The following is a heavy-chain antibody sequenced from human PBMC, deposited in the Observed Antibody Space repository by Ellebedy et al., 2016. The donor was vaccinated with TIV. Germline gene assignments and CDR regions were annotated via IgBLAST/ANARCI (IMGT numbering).Heavy chain of an antibody. CDR1: GFTFRSFW. CDR2: IKQDGSKK. Sequence: GESLKISCAASGFTFRSFWMSWVRQAPGKGLEWVANIKQDGSKKEYVDSVKGRFTISRDNAKNSVYLHMNSRRVEDTAVYYCARAGYGGFDNWGQGSLVTVSS. D-gene: IGHD4-23*01. J-gene: IGHJ4*02. V-gene: IGHV3-7*03. CDR3: ARAGYGGFDN.